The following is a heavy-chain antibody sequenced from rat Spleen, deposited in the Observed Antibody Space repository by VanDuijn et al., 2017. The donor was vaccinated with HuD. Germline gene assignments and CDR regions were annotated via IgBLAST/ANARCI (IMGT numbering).Heavy chain of an antibody. CDR2: IIYDGTRT. D-gene: IGHD1-1*01. V-gene: IGHV5-7*01. CDR3: AREDYSDWYFDF. Sequence: EVQLVESGGGLVQPGRSLKLSCGASGFTFSDYYMAWVRQAPKKGLEWVATIIYDGTRTFYRDSVRGRFTISRDNADSTLYLQMDSLRSEDTATYYGAREDYSDWYFDFWGPGTLVTVSS. J-gene: IGHJ1*01. CDR1: GFTFSDYY.